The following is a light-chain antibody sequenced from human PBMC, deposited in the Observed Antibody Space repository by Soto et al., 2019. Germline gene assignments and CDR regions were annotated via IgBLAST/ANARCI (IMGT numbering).Light chain of an antibody. CDR3: QQFNSYPIT. CDR1: QGISSW. J-gene: IGKJ5*01. CDR2: AAS. Sequence: IQMTQSPSSVSASVGYRVTITCRASQGISSWLAWYQQKKGKAPKILIYAASSLQSGVPSRFSGSAYGTEFNLTIGGLQTDDFATYYCQQFNSYPITFGQGTRLEIK. V-gene: IGKV1D-16*01.